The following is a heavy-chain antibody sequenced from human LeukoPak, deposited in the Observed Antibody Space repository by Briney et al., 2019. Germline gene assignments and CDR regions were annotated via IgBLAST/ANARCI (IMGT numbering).Heavy chain of an antibody. J-gene: IGHJ5*02. V-gene: IGHV4-34*01. D-gene: IGHD2-2*01. CDR1: GGCFSGYY. CDR3: ARRSIASNWFDP. Sequence: SETLSLTCAVYGGCFSGYYWSWIRQPPGKGLEWIGEINHSGSTNYNPSLKSRVTISVDTSKNQFSLKLSSVTAADTAVYYCARRSIASNWFDPWGQGTLVTVSS. CDR2: INHSGST.